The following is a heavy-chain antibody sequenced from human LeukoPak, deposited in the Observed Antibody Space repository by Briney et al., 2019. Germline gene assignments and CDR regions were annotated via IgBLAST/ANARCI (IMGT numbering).Heavy chain of an antibody. D-gene: IGHD2-2*01. V-gene: IGHV4-59*01. J-gene: IGHJ6*03. Sequence: SETLSLTCTVSGGSISSYYWSWIRQPPGKGLEWIGDIYYSGRTNYNPSVKSRVTISLDTSKNQFSLKLRSVTAADTAVYYCARWFTNYYYYYMDVWGKGTTVTVSS. CDR1: GGSISSYY. CDR3: ARWFTNYYYYYMDV. CDR2: IYYSGRT.